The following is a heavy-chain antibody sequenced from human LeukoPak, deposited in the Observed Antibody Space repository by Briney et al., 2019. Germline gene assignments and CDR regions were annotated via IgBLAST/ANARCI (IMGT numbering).Heavy chain of an antibody. J-gene: IGHJ4*02. CDR1: GFTFGSYG. CDR3: AKDRTVYSSSWYYFDY. Sequence: PGRSLRLSCAASGFTFGSYGMHWVRQAPGKGLEWVAVIWYDGSNKYYADSVKGRFTISRDNSKNTLYLQMNSLRAEDTAVYYCAKDRTVYSSSWYYFDYWGQGTLVTVSS. V-gene: IGHV3-33*06. D-gene: IGHD6-13*01. CDR2: IWYDGSNK.